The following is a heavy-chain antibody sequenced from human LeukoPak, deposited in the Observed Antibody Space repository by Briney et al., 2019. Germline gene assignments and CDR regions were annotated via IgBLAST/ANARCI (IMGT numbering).Heavy chain of an antibody. D-gene: IGHD5-18*01. CDR3: ARGYTYYYGMDV. CDR1: GFTVSSNY. Sequence: GGSLRLSCAASGFTVSSNYMSWVRQAPGKGLEWVSVIYSGGSTYYADSVKGRFTISRDNSKNTLYLQMNSLRAEDTAMYYCARGYTYYYGMDVWGQGTTVTVSS. V-gene: IGHV3-53*01. CDR2: IYSGGST. J-gene: IGHJ6*02.